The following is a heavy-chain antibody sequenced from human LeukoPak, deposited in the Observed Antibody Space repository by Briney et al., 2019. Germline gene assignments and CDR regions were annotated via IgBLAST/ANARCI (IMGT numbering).Heavy chain of an antibody. V-gene: IGHV3-73*01. CDR2: IRSKANSYAT. J-gene: IGHJ4*02. CDR1: GFTFSGSA. D-gene: IGHD4-17*01. Sequence: GGSLRLYCAASGFTFSGSAMHWVRQASGKGLEWVGRIRSKANSYATAYAASVKGRFTISRDDSKNTAYLQMNSLKTEDTAVYYCTRSDYGDMIFDYWGQGTLVTVSS. CDR3: TRSDYGDMIFDY.